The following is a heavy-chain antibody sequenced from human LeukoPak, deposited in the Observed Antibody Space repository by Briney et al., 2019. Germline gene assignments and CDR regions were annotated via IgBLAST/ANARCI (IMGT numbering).Heavy chain of an antibody. D-gene: IGHD6-13*01. Sequence: SETLSLTCAVYGGSFSGYYWSWIRQPPGKGLEWIGEINHSGSTNYNPSLKSRVTISVDTSKNQFSLKLSSVTAADTAVYYCAGVKQGSSWLDCCGQGTLVTVSS. CDR1: GGSFSGYY. CDR2: INHSGST. CDR3: AGVKQGSSWLDC. V-gene: IGHV4-34*01. J-gene: IGHJ4*02.